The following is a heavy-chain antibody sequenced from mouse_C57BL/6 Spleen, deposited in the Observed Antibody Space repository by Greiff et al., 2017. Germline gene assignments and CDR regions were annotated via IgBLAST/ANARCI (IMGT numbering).Heavy chain of an antibody. D-gene: IGHD1-1*01. V-gene: IGHV8-5*01. CDR3: AQIEVYYYGSSYEYYFDY. CDR1: GFSLSTSNMG. Sequence: QVTLKVSGPGILQPSQTLSLTCSFSGFSLSTSNMGIGWIRQPSGKGLEWLAHIWWNDAKYYNPSLKSRLTISKYTSNNQVFLTITSVDTADTATYYCAQIEVYYYGSSYEYYFDYWGQGTTLTVSS. J-gene: IGHJ2*01. CDR2: IWWNDAK.